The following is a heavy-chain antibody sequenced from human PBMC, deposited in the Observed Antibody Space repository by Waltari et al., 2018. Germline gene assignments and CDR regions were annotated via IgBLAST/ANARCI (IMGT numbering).Heavy chain of an antibody. CDR2: IYTSGST. J-gene: IGHJ3*02. Sequence: QVQLQESGPGLVKPSQTLSLTCTVSGGSISSGSYYWSWLRQPAGKGLEWIGRIYTSGSTNYNPSLKSRVTISVDTSKNQFSLKLSSVTAADTAVYYCATTHGYSYGPDAFDIWGQGTMVTVSS. CDR1: GGSISSGSYY. D-gene: IGHD5-18*01. V-gene: IGHV4-61*02. CDR3: ATTHGYSYGPDAFDI.